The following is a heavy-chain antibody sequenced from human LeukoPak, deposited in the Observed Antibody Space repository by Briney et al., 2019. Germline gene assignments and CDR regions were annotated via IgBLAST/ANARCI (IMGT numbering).Heavy chain of an antibody. Sequence: GGSLRLSCAASGFTFSGSTMHWVRQASGKGLEWVGRIRSQTNNYATTYAASVKGRFTISTDNSKNTLYLQMNSLRAEDTAVYYCAKAGRSGYGNYFDYWGQGTLVTVSS. J-gene: IGHJ4*02. D-gene: IGHD5-12*01. V-gene: IGHV3-73*01. CDR2: IRSQTNNYAT. CDR3: AKAGRSGYGNYFDY. CDR1: GFTFSGST.